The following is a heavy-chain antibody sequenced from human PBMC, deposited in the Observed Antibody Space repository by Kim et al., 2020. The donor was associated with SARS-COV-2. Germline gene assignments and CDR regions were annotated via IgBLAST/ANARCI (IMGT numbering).Heavy chain of an antibody. CDR2: IYYSGST. V-gene: IGHV4-59*01. D-gene: IGHD1-26*01. Sequence: SETLSLTCTVSGGSISSYYWSWIRQPPGKGLEWIGYIYYSGSTNYNPSLKSRVTISVDTSKNQFSLKLSSMTAADTAVYYCARWTGSSTPEDAFDIWGQGTMVTVSS. J-gene: IGHJ3*02. CDR3: ARWTGSSTPEDAFDI. CDR1: GGSISSYY.